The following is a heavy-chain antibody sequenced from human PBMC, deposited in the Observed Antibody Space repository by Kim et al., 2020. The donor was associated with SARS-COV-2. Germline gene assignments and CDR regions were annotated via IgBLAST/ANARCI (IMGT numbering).Heavy chain of an antibody. CDR3: ARVKGDTIGAFDI. J-gene: IGHJ3*02. V-gene: IGHV3-33*01. CDR2: IWYDGSNK. CDR1: GFTFSSYG. Sequence: GGTLRLSCAASGFTFSSYGMHWVRQVPGKGLEWVAVIWYDGSNKHYADSVKGRFTISRDNSENTLYLQMKSLRADDTAVYYCARVKGDTIGAFDIWGQGTMVTAPS. D-gene: IGHD3-3*01.